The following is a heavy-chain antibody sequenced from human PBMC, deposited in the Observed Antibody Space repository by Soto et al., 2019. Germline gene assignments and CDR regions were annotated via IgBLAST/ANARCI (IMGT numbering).Heavy chain of an antibody. CDR2: INHSGST. D-gene: IGHD3-22*01. Sequence: QVQLQQWGAGLLKPSETLSLTCAVYGGSFSGYYWSWIRQPPGKGLEWIGEINHSGSTNYNPSLKSRVTISVDTSKNQFSLKLSSVTAADTAVYYCARDPRIYYYDSSGPRFDYWGQGTLVTVSS. J-gene: IGHJ4*02. CDR1: GGSFSGYY. CDR3: ARDPRIYYYDSSGPRFDY. V-gene: IGHV4-34*01.